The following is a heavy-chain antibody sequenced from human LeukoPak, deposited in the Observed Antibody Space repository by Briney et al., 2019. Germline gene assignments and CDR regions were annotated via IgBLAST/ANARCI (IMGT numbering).Heavy chain of an antibody. D-gene: IGHD1-1*01. CDR1: GYTFIDYY. J-gene: IGHJ4*02. Sequence: ASVKVSCKASGYTFIDYYMHWVRQAPGQGLEWMGWINPNSGVTKYAQNFQGRVTLTRDASINSAYMELSSLTSDDTAVYYCARGYPCLNLWGQGARVTVSS. V-gene: IGHV1-2*02. CDR2: INPNSGVT. CDR3: ARGYPCLNL.